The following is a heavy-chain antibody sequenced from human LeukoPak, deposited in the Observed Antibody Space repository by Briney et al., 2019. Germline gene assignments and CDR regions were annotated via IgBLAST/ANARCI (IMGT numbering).Heavy chain of an antibody. D-gene: IGHD6-19*01. CDR1: GGSFSGYY. CDR2: IYHSGST. Sequence: SETLSLTCAVYGGSFSGYYWSWIRQPPGKGLEWIGEIYHSGSTNYNPSLKSRVTISVDKSKNQFSLKLSSVTAADTAVYYCARAYSSGSPADYWGQGALVTVSS. CDR3: ARAYSSGSPADY. J-gene: IGHJ4*02. V-gene: IGHV4-34*01.